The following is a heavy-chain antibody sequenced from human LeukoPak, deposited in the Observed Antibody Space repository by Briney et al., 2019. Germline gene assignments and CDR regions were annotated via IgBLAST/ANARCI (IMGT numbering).Heavy chain of an antibody. CDR3: ARRNGHSWNVGNWFDP. CDR1: GDSIISSGYY. D-gene: IGHD1-1*01. Sequence: PSETLSLTCSLSGDSIISSGYYWGWIRQPPGKGLEWIGSIYYSGITYYNPSLKSRATVSVDTSKNQFSLNLISVTAADTAVYYCARRNGHSWNVGNWFDPWGQGTLVTVSS. CDR2: IYYSGIT. V-gene: IGHV4-39*01. J-gene: IGHJ5*02.